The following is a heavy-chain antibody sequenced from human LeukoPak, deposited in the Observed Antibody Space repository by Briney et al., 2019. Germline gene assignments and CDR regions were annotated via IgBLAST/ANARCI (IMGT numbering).Heavy chain of an antibody. CDR1: GFTFSSYS. CDR2: ISSSSSYI. Sequence: GGSLRLSCAASGFTFSSYSMNWVRQAPGKGLEWVSSISSSSSYIDYADSVKGRFTISRDTARNSLYLQMNSLRAEDTAVYYCARTRYCSSSSCHIAFDIWGQGTVVTVSS. J-gene: IGHJ3*02. CDR3: ARTRYCSSSSCHIAFDI. V-gene: IGHV3-21*01. D-gene: IGHD2-15*01.